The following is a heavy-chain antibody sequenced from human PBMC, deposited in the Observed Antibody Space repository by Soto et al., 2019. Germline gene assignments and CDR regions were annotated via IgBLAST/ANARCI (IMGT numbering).Heavy chain of an antibody. D-gene: IGHD3-3*01. J-gene: IGHJ4*02. Sequence: SETLSLTCTVSGGSISSYCWSWIRQPPGKGLEWIGYMHNSGSTKYNPSLKSRVTISADTSKNQFSLKLSSVTAADSAVYYCARGHYDFWSGYFATIDYWGQGTLVTVSS. V-gene: IGHV4-59*08. CDR1: GGSISSYC. CDR2: MHNSGST. CDR3: ARGHYDFWSGYFATIDY.